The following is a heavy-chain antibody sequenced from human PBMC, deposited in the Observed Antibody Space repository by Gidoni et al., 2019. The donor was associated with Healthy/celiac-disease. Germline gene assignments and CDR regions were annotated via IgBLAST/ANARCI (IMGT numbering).Heavy chain of an antibody. J-gene: IGHJ4*02. Sequence: EVQLLESGGGLVQPAGSLRLSCAASRFTFSSYAMSWVRQAPGKGLEWVSAISGSGGSTYYADSVKGRFTISRDNSKNTLYLQMNSLRAEDTAVYYCAKDPTPVMGGYWGQGTLVTVSS. CDR1: RFTFSSYA. V-gene: IGHV3-23*01. CDR2: ISGSGGST. D-gene: IGHD3-16*01. CDR3: AKDPTPVMGGY.